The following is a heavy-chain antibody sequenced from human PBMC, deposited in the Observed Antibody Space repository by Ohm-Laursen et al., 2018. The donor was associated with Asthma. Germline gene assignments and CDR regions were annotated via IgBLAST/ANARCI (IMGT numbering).Heavy chain of an antibody. CDR3: ARDYLYYDFWSGYPNPLDY. CDR2: ISSSSYI. Sequence: GSLRLSCTASGFTFSSYSMNWVRQAPGKGLEWVSSISSSSYIYYADSVKGRFTISRDNAKNSLYLQMNSLRAEDTAVYYCARDYLYYDFWSGYPNPLDYWGQGTLVTVSS. J-gene: IGHJ4*02. CDR1: GFTFSSYS. V-gene: IGHV3-21*01. D-gene: IGHD3-3*01.